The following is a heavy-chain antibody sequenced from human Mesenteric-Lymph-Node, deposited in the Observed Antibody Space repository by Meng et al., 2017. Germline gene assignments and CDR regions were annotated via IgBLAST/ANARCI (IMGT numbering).Heavy chain of an antibody. CDR2: VYHRGDT. Sequence: QVQLQESGPGLGKPSGTLSLTCTVSGDSISSDIWWSWVRQPPGKGLEWIGEVYHRGDTNYNPSLKSRITISVGTSKNQFSLKLSSVTAADTAVYYCARGQKGYFDLWGRGTLVTVSS. V-gene: IGHV4-4*02. CDR1: GDSISSDIW. CDR3: ARGQKGYFDL. J-gene: IGHJ2*01.